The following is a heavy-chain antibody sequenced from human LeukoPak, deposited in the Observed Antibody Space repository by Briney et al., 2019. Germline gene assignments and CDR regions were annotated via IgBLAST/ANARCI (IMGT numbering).Heavy chain of an antibody. D-gene: IGHD1-26*01. V-gene: IGHV1-8*03. CDR2: MNPNSGNT. CDR1: GYAFTSYD. CDR3: ARGDLVGADDTNFYY. J-gene: IGHJ4*02. Sequence: ASVKVSCKASGYAFTSYDINWVRQATGQGLEWMGWMNPNSGNTGYAQKFQGRVTITRNTSISTAYMELSSLRSEDTAVYYCARGDLVGADDTNFYYWGQGTLVTVSS.